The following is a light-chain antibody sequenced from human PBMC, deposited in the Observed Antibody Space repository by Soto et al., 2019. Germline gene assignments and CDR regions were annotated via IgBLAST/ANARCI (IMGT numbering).Light chain of an antibody. CDR2: GAS. Sequence: EIVLTQSPGTLSLSPGDRATLSCRASQSVSSNNLAWYQQRPGQAPRVVIYGASTRATGIPERFSGSGSGTDFTLTISRLEPEDFAVYYCQQYARSPFTSGPATKVNI. CDR1: QSVSSNN. J-gene: IGKJ1*01. CDR3: QQYARSPFT. V-gene: IGKV3-20*01.